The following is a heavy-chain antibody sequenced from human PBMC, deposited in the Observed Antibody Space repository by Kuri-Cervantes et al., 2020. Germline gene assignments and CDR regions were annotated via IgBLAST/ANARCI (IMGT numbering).Heavy chain of an antibody. J-gene: IGHJ4*02. Sequence: SETLSLTCAVYGGSFSGYYWSWIRQPPGKGLEWIGSIYYSGSTYYNPSLKSRVTISVDTSKNQFSLKLSSVTAADTAVYYCARRGYCSGGSCENRDYWGQGTLVTVSS. CDR1: GGSFSGYY. D-gene: IGHD2-15*01. V-gene: IGHV4-34*01. CDR2: IYYSGST. CDR3: ARRGYCSGGSCENRDY.